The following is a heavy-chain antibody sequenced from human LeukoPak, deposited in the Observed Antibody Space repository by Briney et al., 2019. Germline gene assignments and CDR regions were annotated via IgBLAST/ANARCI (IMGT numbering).Heavy chain of an antibody. Sequence: ASVKVSCKASGGTFSSYAISWVRQAPGQGLEWMGGIIPIFGTANYAQKFQGRVTITADESTSTAHMELSSLRSEDTAVYYCARVLAATGWFDPWGQGTLVTVSS. D-gene: IGHD2-15*01. J-gene: IGHJ5*02. CDR1: GGTFSSYA. CDR2: IIPIFGTA. CDR3: ARVLAATGWFDP. V-gene: IGHV1-69*01.